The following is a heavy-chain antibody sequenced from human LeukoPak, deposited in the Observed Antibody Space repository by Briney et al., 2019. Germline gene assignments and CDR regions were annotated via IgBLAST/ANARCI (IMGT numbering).Heavy chain of an antibody. J-gene: IGHJ4*02. V-gene: IGHV3-11*04. CDR2: MSSSGDTI. CDR1: GFTFSDYY. D-gene: IGHD6-19*01. Sequence: GGSLRLSCAASGFTFSDYYMTWIRQAPGRGLEWISYMSSSGDTIYYADSVKGRFTVSRDNAKNSLYLQMNSLRAEDTAVYYCARESRQWLVLGGVDYWGQGTLVTVSS. CDR3: ARESRQWLVLGGVDY.